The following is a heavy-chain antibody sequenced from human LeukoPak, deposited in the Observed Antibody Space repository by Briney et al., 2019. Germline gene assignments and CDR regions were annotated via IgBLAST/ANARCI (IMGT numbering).Heavy chain of an antibody. CDR3: AREWLVLDYYYYYMDV. Sequence: GAPVKVSCKASGGTFSSYAISWVRQAPGQGLEWMGGIIPIFGTANYAQKFQGRVTITADKSTSTAYMELSSLRSDDTAVYYCAREWLVLDYYYYYMDVWGKGTTVTISS. CDR2: IIPIFGTA. V-gene: IGHV1-69*06. D-gene: IGHD6-19*01. J-gene: IGHJ6*03. CDR1: GGTFSSYA.